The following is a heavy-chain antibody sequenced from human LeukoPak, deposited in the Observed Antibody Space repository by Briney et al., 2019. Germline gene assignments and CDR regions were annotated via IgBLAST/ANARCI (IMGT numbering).Heavy chain of an antibody. CDR2: IIPIFGTA. Sequence: SVKVSCKASGGTFSSYAISWVRQAPGQGLEWMGGIIPIFGTANYAQKFQGRVTITADESTSTAYMELSSLRSEDTAMYYCARDPGGSFPGTFDYWGQGTLVTVSS. V-gene: IGHV1-69*13. D-gene: IGHD4-23*01. J-gene: IGHJ4*02. CDR3: ARDPGGSFPGTFDY. CDR1: GGTFSSYA.